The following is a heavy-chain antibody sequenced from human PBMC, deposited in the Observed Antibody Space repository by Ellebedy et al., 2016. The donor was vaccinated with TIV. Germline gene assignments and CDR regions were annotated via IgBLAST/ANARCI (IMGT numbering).Heavy chain of an antibody. CDR2: VYYSGNT. V-gene: IGHV4-59*12. J-gene: IGHJ6*02. CDR3: ARGATTVTTSYYYGMDV. CDR1: GASISSYY. D-gene: IGHD4-17*01. Sequence: MPSETLSLTCTVSGASISSYYWSWIRQPPGKGLEWIGYVYYSGNTKYNPSLKSRVTISVDTPKNQISLTLSSVTAADTAVYYCARGATTVTTSYYYGMDVWGQGTTVTVSS.